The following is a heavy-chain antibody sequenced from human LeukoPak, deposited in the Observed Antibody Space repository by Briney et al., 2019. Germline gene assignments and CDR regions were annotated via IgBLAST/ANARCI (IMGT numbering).Heavy chain of an antibody. J-gene: IGHJ4*02. D-gene: IGHD4-23*01. CDR3: ASDSNGGNPDFDY. Sequence: GGSLRLSCAASGFTFSSYAMHWVRQAPGKGLEWVAVISYDGSNKYYADSVKGRFTISRDNAKNSLYLQMNSLRAEDTAVYYCASDSNGGNPDFDYWGQGTLVTVSS. CDR2: ISYDGSNK. CDR1: GFTFSSYA. V-gene: IGHV3-30-3*01.